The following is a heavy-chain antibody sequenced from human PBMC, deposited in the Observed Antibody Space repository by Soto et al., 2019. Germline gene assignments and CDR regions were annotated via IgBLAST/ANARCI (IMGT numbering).Heavy chain of an antibody. CDR2: INHSGST. Sequence: SETLSLTCAVYGGSFSGYYWSWIRQPPGKGLEWIGEINHSGSTNYNPSLKSRVTISVDTSKNQFSLKLSSVTAADTAVYYCARGSRYNLNLSPSNYYGMDVWGQGTTVTVSS. CDR3: ARGSRYNLNLSPSNYYGMDV. J-gene: IGHJ6*02. V-gene: IGHV4-34*01. CDR1: GGSFSGYY. D-gene: IGHD1-20*01.